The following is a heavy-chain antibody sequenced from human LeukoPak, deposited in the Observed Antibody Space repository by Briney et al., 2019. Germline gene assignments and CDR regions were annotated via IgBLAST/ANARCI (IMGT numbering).Heavy chain of an antibody. CDR3: ARRGAYDSSGYHDY. D-gene: IGHD3-22*01. CDR2: IYHSGST. Sequence: SETLSLTCTVSGGSISSYYWSWIRQPPGKGLEWIGYIYHSGSTYYNPSLKSRVTISVDRSKNQFSLKLSSVTAADTAVYYCARRGAYDSSGYHDYWGQGTLVTVSS. V-gene: IGHV4-59*12. CDR1: GGSISSYY. J-gene: IGHJ4*02.